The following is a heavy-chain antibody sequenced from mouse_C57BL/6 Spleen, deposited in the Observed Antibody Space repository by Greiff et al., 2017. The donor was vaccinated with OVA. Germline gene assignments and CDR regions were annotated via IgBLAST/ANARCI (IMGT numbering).Heavy chain of an antibody. CDR2: IHPSDSDT. J-gene: IGHJ2*01. Sequence: QVQLQQPGAELVKPGASVKVSCKASGYTFTSYWMHWVKQRPGQGLEWIGRIHPSDSDTNYTHKFTGKATLTVDKSSSTPYMQLSSLTSEDSAVFDCAMGLTTVVAGGFDYWGQGTTRTVSS. D-gene: IGHD1-1*01. CDR1: GYTFTSYW. V-gene: IGHV1-74*01. CDR3: AMGLTTVVAGGFDY.